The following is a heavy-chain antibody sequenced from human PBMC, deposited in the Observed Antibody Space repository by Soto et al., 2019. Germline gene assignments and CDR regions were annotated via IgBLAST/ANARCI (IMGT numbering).Heavy chain of an antibody. D-gene: IGHD6-13*01. Sequence: SETLSLTCTVSGGSISSYYWSWIRQPPGKGLEWIGYIYYSGSTNYNPSLKSRVTISVDTSKNQFSLKLSSVTAADTAVYYCARHLSSSWYLFDYWGQGTLVTVSS. CDR3: ARHLSSSWYLFDY. J-gene: IGHJ4*02. CDR1: GGSISSYY. CDR2: IYYSGST. V-gene: IGHV4-59*08.